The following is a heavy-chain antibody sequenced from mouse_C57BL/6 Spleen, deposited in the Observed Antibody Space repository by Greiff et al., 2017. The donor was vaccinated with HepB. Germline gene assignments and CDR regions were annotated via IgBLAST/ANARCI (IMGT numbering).Heavy chain of an antibody. Sequence: EVQLQQSGGGLVQPGGSMKLSCVASGFTFSNYWMNWVRQSPEKGLEWVAQIRLKSDNYATHYAESVKGRFTISRDDSKSSVYLQMNNLRAEDTGIYYCTGRYYGSSPYYFDYWGQGTTLTVSS. CDR1: GFTFSNYW. CDR3: TGRYYGSSPYYFDY. J-gene: IGHJ2*01. V-gene: IGHV6-3*01. D-gene: IGHD1-1*01. CDR2: IRLKSDNYAT.